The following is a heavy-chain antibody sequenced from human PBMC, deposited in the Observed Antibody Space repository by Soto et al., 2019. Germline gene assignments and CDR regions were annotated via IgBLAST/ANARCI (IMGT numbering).Heavy chain of an antibody. CDR3: ATYTAFAKYYFDY. CDR2: IYPSGTI. J-gene: IGHJ4*02. D-gene: IGHD3-16*01. Sequence: SETLSLTCAVSGVSITTNGCSWSWIRQPPGKGLEWIGYIYPSGTIFYNPSLNSRVTISADTSNNQFSLKLTSVTAADTAVYFCATYTAFAKYYFDYWGPGTLVTVSS. V-gene: IGHV4-30-2*01. CDR1: GVSITTNGCS.